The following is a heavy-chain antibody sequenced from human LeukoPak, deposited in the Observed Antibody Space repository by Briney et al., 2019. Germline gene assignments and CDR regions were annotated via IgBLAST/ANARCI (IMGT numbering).Heavy chain of an antibody. J-gene: IGHJ4*02. Sequence: ASVKVSCKASGGTFSSYAISWVRQAPGQGLEWMGGIIPIFGTANYAQKFQGRVTITADESTSTAYMELSSLRSEDTAVYYCARVGWNGGNSGRVLVGDYWGQGTLVTVSS. V-gene: IGHV1-69*13. CDR2: IIPIFGTA. CDR3: ARVGWNGGNSGRVLVGDY. D-gene: IGHD4-23*01. CDR1: GGTFSSYA.